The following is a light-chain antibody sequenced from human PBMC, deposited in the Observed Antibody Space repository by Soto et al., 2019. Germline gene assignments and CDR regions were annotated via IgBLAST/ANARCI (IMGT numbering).Light chain of an antibody. CDR3: SSYAGSNNFVL. CDR1: SSDVGGYNY. CDR2: EVT. V-gene: IGLV2-8*01. J-gene: IGLJ2*01. Sequence: QSVRTQPPSASGSPGQSVTICCTGTSSDVGGYNYVYWYQQHPGKAPKLMIYEVTKRPSGVPDRFSGSKSGNTASLTVSGLQSEDEADYYCSSYAGSNNFVLFGGGTKLTVL.